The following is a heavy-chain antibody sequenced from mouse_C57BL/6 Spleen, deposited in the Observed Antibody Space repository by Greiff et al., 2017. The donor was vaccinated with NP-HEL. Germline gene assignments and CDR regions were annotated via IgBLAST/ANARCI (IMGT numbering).Heavy chain of an antibody. J-gene: IGHJ4*01. CDR3: ARAGGLHAMDY. V-gene: IGHV3-6*01. CDR2: ISYDGSN. D-gene: IGHD1-1*02. CDR1: GYSITSGYY. Sequence: EVKLMESGPGLVKPSQSLSLTCSVTGYSITSGYYWNWIRQFPGNKLEWMGYISYDGSNNYNPSLKNRISITRDTSKNQFFLKLNSVTTEDTATYYCARAGGLHAMDYWGQGTSVTVSS.